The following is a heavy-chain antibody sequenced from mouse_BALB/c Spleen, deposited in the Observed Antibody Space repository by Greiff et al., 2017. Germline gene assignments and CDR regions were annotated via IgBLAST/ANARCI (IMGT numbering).Heavy chain of an antibody. D-gene: IGHD1-1*01. J-gene: IGHJ4*01. V-gene: IGHV5-12-2*01. CDR3: ARSYYYGSSYYAMDY. CDR1: GFTFSSYT. Sequence: DVHLVESGGGLVQPGGSLKLSCAASGFTFSSYTMSWVRQTPEKRLEWVAYISNGGGSTYYPDTVKGRFTISRDNAKNTLYLQMSSLKSEDTAMYYCARSYYYGSSYYAMDYWGQGTSVTVSS. CDR2: ISNGGGST.